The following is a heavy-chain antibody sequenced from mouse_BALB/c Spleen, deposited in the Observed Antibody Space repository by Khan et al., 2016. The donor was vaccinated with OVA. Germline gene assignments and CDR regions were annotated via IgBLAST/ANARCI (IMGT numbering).Heavy chain of an antibody. D-gene: IGHD2-3*01. CDR1: GFTFSTYG. Sequence: EVELVESGGGLVQPGGSLKLSCAASGFTFSTYGLSWVRQSPDKSLELVALINSNGDSTFYPDSVKGRFALSFDLAKNTLLLQMHSLKTEDTATYYCAGGLYDVSDCCDGIDYLGRETSVPVCS. V-gene: IGHV5-6-3*01. CDR3: AGGLYDVSDCCDGIDY. CDR2: INSNGDST. J-gene: IGHJ4*01.